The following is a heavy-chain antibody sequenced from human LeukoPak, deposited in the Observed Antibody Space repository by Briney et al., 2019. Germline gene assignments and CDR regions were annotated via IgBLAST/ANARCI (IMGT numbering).Heavy chain of an antibody. CDR3: AKDYRSYGFDY. J-gene: IGHJ4*02. V-gene: IGHV3-23*01. CDR2: ISGSGGST. Sequence: GGSLRLSCAASGFTFSSYSMNWVRQAPGKGLEWVSAISGSGGSTYYADSVKGRFIISRDNSKNTLYLQMNSLRAEDTAVYYCAKDYRSYGFDYWGQGTLVTVSS. D-gene: IGHD5-18*01. CDR1: GFTFSSYS.